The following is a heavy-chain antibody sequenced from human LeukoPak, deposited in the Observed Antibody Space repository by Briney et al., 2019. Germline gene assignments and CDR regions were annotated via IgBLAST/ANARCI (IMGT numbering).Heavy chain of an antibody. J-gene: IGHJ6*03. CDR2: ISSSSSYI. D-gene: IGHD6-19*01. CDR3: ARVWTGQWPPHYYYMDV. Sequence: GGSLRLSCVVSGFTFSTFTMNWVRQAPGKGLEWVSCISSSSSYIYYADSVKGRFTISRDNAKNSLYLQMNSLRAEDTAVYYCARVWTGQWPPHYYYMDVWGKGTTVTIS. V-gene: IGHV3-21*01. CDR1: GFTFSTFT.